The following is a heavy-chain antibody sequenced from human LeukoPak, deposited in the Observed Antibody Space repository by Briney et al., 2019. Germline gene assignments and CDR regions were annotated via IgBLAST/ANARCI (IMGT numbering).Heavy chain of an antibody. CDR2: IYYSGST. CDR3: ARGGYYDSGNDFRFDP. D-gene: IGHD3-10*01. V-gene: IGHV4-59*01. J-gene: IGHJ5*02. CDR1: GGSIINYY. Sequence: SETLSLTCTVSGGSIINYYWSWIRQPPGKGLEWIGYIYYSGSTNYKPSLKSRVTISVDTSKNQFSLKLSSVTAADTAVYYCARGGYYDSGNDFRFDPWGQGTLVTVSS.